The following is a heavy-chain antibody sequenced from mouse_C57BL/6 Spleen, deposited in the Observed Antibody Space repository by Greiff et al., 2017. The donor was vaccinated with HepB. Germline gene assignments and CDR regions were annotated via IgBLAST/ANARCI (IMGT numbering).Heavy chain of an antibody. V-gene: IGHV1-53*01. Sequence: QVQLQQPGTELVKPGASVKLSCKASGYTFTSYWMHWVKQRPGQGLEWIGNINPSNGGTNYNEKFKSKATLTVDKSSSTDYMQLSSLTSEDSAVYYCARLNYDYPAWFAYWGQGTLVTVSA. CDR1: GYTFTSYW. CDR2: INPSNGGT. J-gene: IGHJ3*01. CDR3: ARLNYDYPAWFAY. D-gene: IGHD2-4*01.